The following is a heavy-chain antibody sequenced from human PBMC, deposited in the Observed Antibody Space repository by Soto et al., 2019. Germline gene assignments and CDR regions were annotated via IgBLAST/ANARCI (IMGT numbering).Heavy chain of an antibody. J-gene: IGHJ4*02. V-gene: IGHV3-30-3*01. CDR2: ISYGGSNE. CDR1: GFIFSADT. D-gene: IGHD2-15*01. Sequence: GGALRLSCAPSGFIFSADTMHSVREAPGKGPAWVAGISYGGSNEYYADSVKGRFTISRDNSKNTLYLQMDSLRAEDTTLFYCASGPVSSRGLRAGIIDYWGQGTPVTVSS. CDR3: ASGPVSSRGLRAGIIDY.